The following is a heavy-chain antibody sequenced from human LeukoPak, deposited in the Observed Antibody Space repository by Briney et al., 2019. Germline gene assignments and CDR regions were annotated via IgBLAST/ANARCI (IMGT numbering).Heavy chain of an antibody. CDR3: ARDPMRYCSSTSCYGFDY. CDR2: INSDGSST. CDR1: GFTFSSYW. D-gene: IGHD2-2*01. V-gene: IGHV3-74*01. J-gene: IGHJ4*02. Sequence: GSLRLSCAASGFTFSSYWMHWVRQAPGKGLVWVSRINSDGSSTSYADSVKGRFTISRDNAKNTLYLQMNSLRAEDTAVYYCARDPMRYCSSTSCYGFDYWGQGTLVTVSS.